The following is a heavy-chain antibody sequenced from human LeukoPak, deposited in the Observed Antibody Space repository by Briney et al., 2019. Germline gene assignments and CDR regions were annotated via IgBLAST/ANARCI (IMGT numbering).Heavy chain of an antibody. V-gene: IGHV3-23*01. J-gene: IGHJ4*02. Sequence: GGSLRLSCAASGFTFSDYAMSWVRQAPGKGLEWVSAISRDGRTTLYADSVKGRFTISRDNSKNTLYLQMNSLRAEDTAVYYCAKQRVGATDWYFDYWGQGTLVTVSS. CDR2: ISRDGRTT. CDR3: AKQRVGATDWYFDY. CDR1: GFTFSDYA. D-gene: IGHD1-26*01.